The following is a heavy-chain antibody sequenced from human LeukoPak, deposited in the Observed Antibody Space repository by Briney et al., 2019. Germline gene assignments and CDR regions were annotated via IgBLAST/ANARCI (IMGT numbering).Heavy chain of an antibody. V-gene: IGHV4-59*01. CDR1: GGSISSYY. D-gene: IGHD2-2*01. J-gene: IGHJ5*02. CDR3: ARGPALLSWFDP. Sequence: SETLSLTCTVSGGSISSYYWSWIRQPPGKGLEWIGYIYYSGSTNYNPSLKSRVTISVDTSKNQFSLKLSSVTAADTAVYYCARGPALLSWFDPWGQGTLVTVSS. CDR2: IYYSGST.